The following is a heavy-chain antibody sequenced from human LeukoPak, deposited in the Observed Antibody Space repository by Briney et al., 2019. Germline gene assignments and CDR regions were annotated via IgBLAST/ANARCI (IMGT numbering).Heavy chain of an antibody. V-gene: IGHV1-2*02. D-gene: IGHD3-22*01. CDR3: ARGSSKYYYDSSGYPFDY. CDR2: INPNSGGT. CDR1: GYTFTGYY. J-gene: IGHJ4*02. Sequence: GASVKVSCKASGYTFTGYYMHWVRQAPGQGLEWMGGINPNSGGTNYAQTFQGRVTMTRDTSISTAYMQLSRLRSDDTAVYYCARGSSKYYYDSSGYPFDYWGQGTLVTVAS.